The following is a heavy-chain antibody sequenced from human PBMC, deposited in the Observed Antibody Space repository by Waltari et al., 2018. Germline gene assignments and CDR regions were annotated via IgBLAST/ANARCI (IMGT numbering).Heavy chain of an antibody. D-gene: IGHD3-9*01. CDR1: GFTFSSYG. CDR3: AKDPTLRYFDWFQSPGGDAFDI. Sequence: QVQLVESGGGVVQPGRSLRLSCAASGFTFSSYGMHWVRQAPGKGLEWVAVRGYDGSNKYYADSVKGRFTISRDNSKNTLYLQMNSLRAEDTAMYYCAKDPTLRYFDWFQSPGGDAFDIWGQGTMVTVSS. V-gene: IGHV3-30*18. J-gene: IGHJ3*02. CDR2: RGYDGSNK.